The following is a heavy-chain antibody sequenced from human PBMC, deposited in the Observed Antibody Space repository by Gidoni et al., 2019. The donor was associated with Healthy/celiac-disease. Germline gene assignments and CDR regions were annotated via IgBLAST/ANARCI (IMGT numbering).Heavy chain of an antibody. V-gene: IGHV4-39*01. Sequence: QLQLQESGPGLVKPSETLSLTCTVSGGSISSRSYYWGWIRQPPGKGLEWIGSIYYSGSTYYNPSLKSRVTISVDTSKNQFSLKLSSVTAADTAVYYCARLDSGSISFYYFDYWGQGTLVTVSS. D-gene: IGHD2-2*01. CDR2: IYYSGST. CDR3: ARLDSGSISFYYFDY. CDR1: GGSISSRSYY. J-gene: IGHJ4*02.